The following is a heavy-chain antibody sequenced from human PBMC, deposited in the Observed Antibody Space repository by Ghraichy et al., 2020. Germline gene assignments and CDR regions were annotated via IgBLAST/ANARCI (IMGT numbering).Heavy chain of an antibody. CDR1: VGTFSSYA. J-gene: IGHJ6*02. Sequence: SVKVSCKASVGTFSSYAISWVRQAPGQGLEWMAGIIPLFGTTNYAQKFQGRVTITADTSTSTAYMELSSLRSEDTAVYYCARYRYWSGGSCYSYSSMDVWGQGTTVTVSS. D-gene: IGHD2-15*01. CDR2: IIPLFGTT. V-gene: IGHV1-69*06. CDR3: ARYRYWSGGSCYSYSSMDV.